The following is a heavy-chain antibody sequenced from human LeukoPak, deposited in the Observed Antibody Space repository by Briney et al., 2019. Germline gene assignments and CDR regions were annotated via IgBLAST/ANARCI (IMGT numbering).Heavy chain of an antibody. CDR1: GFTFNIYT. Sequence: GGSLRLSCAASGFTFNIYTMYWVRQAPGKGLEWVSGIRHSDGSTYYADAVKGRFTISSDKSKNTLFLQMNSLRAGDTALYYCAKGLETESRLDSWGQGTLVTVSS. D-gene: IGHD1-1*01. CDR3: AKGLETESRLDS. J-gene: IGHJ4*02. CDR2: IRHSDGST. V-gene: IGHV3-23*01.